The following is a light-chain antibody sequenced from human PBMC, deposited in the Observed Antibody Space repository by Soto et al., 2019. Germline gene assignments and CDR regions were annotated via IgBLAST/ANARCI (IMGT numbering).Light chain of an antibody. CDR1: QGISNS. Sequence: DYRMSVSPAARPAIVRESVTITCRASQGISNSLAWYQQDPGKAPKLLIYSASTLQSGVPSRFSGGFSGTEITRTHTSLLPGHFATDYRQLRYLKPITFGQGTRLGL. CDR3: QLRYLKPIT. V-gene: IGKV1-9*01. CDR2: SAS. J-gene: IGKJ5*01.